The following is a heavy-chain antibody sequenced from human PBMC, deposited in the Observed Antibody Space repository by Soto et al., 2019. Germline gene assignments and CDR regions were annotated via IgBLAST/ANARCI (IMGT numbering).Heavy chain of an antibody. CDR1: GYTFTGYY. V-gene: IGHV1-2*02. CDR2: INPNSGGT. CDR3: ASDIWCGELSYYYGMDV. D-gene: IGHD3-10*01. Sequence: ASVKVCCKASGYTFTGYYMHWVRQAPGQGLEWMGWINPNSGGTNYAQKFQGRVTMTRDTSISTAYMGLSRMRSDDKAVYYCASDIWCGELSYYYGMDVWGQGTTVTVSS. J-gene: IGHJ6*02.